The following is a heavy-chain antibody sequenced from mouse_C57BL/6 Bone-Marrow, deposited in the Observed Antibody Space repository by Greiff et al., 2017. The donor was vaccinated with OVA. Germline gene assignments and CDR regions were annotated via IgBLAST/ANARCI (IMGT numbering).Heavy chain of an antibody. V-gene: IGHV1-50*01. CDR1: GYTFTSYW. Sequence: QVQLQQPGAELVKPGASVKLSCKASGYTFTSYWMQWVKQRPGQGLEWIGEIDPSDSYTNYNQKFKGKATLTVDTSSSTAYMQLSSLTSEDSAVYYCARGDYYGTGTYWGQGTLVTVSA. J-gene: IGHJ3*01. CDR2: IDPSDSYT. D-gene: IGHD1-1*01. CDR3: ARGDYYGTGTY.